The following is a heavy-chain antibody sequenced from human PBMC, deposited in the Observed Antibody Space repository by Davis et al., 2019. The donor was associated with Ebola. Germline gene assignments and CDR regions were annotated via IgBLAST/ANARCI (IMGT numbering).Heavy chain of an antibody. J-gene: IGHJ4*02. Sequence: PGGSLRLSCAASGFTFSSYGMHWVRQAPGKGLEWVAVISYDGSNKYYADSVKGRFTISRDNSKNTLYLQMNSLRAEDTAVYYCAREGSGSYSDYWGQGTLVTVSS. CDR3: AREGSGSYSDY. V-gene: IGHV3-33*05. D-gene: IGHD1-26*01. CDR2: ISYDGSNK. CDR1: GFTFSSYG.